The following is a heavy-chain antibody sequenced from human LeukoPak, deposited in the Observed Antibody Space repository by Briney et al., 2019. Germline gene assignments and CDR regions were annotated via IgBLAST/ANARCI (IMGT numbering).Heavy chain of an antibody. CDR1: GGSISSYY. J-gene: IGHJ3*02. V-gene: IGHV4-59*12. Sequence: SETLSLTCTVSGGSISSYYWSWIRQPPGKGLEWIGYIYYSGSTNYNPSLKSRVTISVDTSKNQFSLKLSSVTAADTAVYYCARIRVQLWLRVRAFDIWGQGTMVTVSS. CDR3: ARIRVQLWLRVRAFDI. CDR2: IYYSGST. D-gene: IGHD5-18*01.